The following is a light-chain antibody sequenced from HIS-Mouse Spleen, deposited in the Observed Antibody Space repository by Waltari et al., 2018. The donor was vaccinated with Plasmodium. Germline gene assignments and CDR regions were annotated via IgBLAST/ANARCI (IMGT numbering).Light chain of an antibody. Sequence: EIVLTQSPGTRSLSPGERATLSCRASQSVSSSYLAWYQQKPGQAPRLLIYGASSRATGIPDRVSGSGSGTDFTLTISRLEPEDFAVYYCQQYGSSPYTFGQGTKLEIK. CDR2: GAS. J-gene: IGKJ2*01. V-gene: IGKV3-20*01. CDR1: QSVSSSY. CDR3: QQYGSSPYT.